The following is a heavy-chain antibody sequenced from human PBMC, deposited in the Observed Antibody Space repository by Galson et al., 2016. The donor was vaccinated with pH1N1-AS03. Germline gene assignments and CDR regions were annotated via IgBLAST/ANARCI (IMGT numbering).Heavy chain of an antibody. CDR1: GYTFPNFG. Sequence: VKVSCKASGYTFPNFGMSWVRPAPGQGLEWMGWISPYNGNTQYAQRLEGRVTMTTDTSTNTAYLELRSLTYDDTAVYYCARAAPFDPWGHGTLVIVSS. CDR2: ISPYNGNT. D-gene: IGHD2-15*01. CDR3: ARAAPFDP. J-gene: IGHJ5*02. V-gene: IGHV1-18*04.